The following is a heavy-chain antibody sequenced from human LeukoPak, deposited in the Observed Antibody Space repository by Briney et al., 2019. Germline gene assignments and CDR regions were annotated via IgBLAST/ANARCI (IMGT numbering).Heavy chain of an antibody. CDR3: ARDCPGPPYDY. Sequence: PSETLSHTCTVSGGSIRVSDTYGWAWIRQPPGKGLEWIATISYSGTTYYNPSFKSRVTISIDTSKNQFSLKLSSVTAADTAVYFCARDCPGPPYDYWGQGTLVTVSS. CDR1: GGSIRVSDTYG. V-gene: IGHV4-39*02. J-gene: IGHJ4*02. CDR2: ISYSGTT.